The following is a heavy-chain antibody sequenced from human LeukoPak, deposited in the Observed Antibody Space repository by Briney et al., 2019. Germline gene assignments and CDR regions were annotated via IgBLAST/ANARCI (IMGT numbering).Heavy chain of an antibody. CDR2: ITASGSNM. J-gene: IGHJ6*02. CDR1: GFTFSDSY. Sequence: PGGSLRLSCAASGFTFSDSYMTWIRHAPGKGLEWLSYITASGSNMYYADSVKGRFTISRDNAKNSLYLQLNSLRVDDTALYSCARMTGDPHYYYFGIDVWGQGTTVTVSS. CDR3: ARMTGDPHYYYFGIDV. V-gene: IGHV3-11*01. D-gene: IGHD7-27*01.